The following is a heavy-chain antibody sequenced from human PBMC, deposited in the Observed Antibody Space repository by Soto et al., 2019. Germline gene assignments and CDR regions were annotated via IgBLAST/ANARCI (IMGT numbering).Heavy chain of an antibody. CDR1: GFTFDDYA. CDR3: GKDTWAVAMGAFDI. J-gene: IGHJ3*02. V-gene: IGHV3-9*01. CDR2: ISWNSGSI. D-gene: IGHD2-2*01. Sequence: EVQLVESGGGLVQPGRSLRLSCAASGFTFDDYAMHWVRQAPGKGLEWVSGISWNSGSIGYADSVKGRFTISRDNAKNPLYLQMNSLRAEDTALYYCGKDTWAVAMGAFDIWGQGTMVTVSS.